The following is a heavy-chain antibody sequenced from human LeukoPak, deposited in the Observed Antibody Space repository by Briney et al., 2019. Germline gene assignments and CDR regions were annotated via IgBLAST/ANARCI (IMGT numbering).Heavy chain of an antibody. CDR1: GYSFTGFW. CDR3: ARHIGYSAWNTDY. D-gene: IGHD1/OR15-1a*01. Sequence: GESLKISCKASGYSFTGFWIGWVRQMPGKGLEWMGIIYPYVSETRYIPSFQGQVTISADKPISTAYLQWSSLKASDTPMYYCARHIGYSAWNTDYWGQGTLVTVSS. J-gene: IGHJ4*02. V-gene: IGHV5-51*01. CDR2: IYPYVSET.